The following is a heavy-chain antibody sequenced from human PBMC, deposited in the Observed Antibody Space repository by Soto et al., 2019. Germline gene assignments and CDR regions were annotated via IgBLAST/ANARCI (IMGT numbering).Heavy chain of an antibody. J-gene: IGHJ4*02. D-gene: IGHD6-13*01. CDR1: GGSFSGYY. CDR3: ARGHQPSLGSSWKCYFDY. CDR2: INHSGST. V-gene: IGHV4-34*01. Sequence: SETLSLTCAVYGGSFSGYYWSWIRQPPGKGLEWIGEINHSGSTNYNPSLKSRVTISVDTSKNQFSLKLSSVTAADTAVYYCARGHQPSLGSSWKCYFDYWGQGTLVTVSS.